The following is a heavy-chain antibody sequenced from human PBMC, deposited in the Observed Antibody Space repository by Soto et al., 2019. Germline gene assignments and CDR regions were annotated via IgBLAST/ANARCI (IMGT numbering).Heavy chain of an antibody. J-gene: IGHJ4*02. CDR1: GGYISSYY. D-gene: IGHD3-16*01. Sequence: FVTMSLTCTVSGGYISSYYWSWIRQPPGKGLEWIGYIYYSGSTNYNPSLKSRVTISVDTSKNQFSLKLSSVTAADTAVYYCARGKWGNYWGQGTLVTVSS. CDR3: ARGKWGNY. V-gene: IGHV4-59*12. CDR2: IYYSGST.